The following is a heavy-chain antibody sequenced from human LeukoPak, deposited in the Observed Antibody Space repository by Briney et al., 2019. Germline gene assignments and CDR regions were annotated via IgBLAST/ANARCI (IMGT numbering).Heavy chain of an antibody. D-gene: IGHD4-17*01. V-gene: IGHV4-59*01. CDR1: GGSISSYY. CDR3: ARGDGDYFH. Sequence: SETLSLTCTVSGGSISSYYWSWIRQPPGKGLEWIGYIYYSGSTNYNRSLKSRVTISVDTSKNQFSLKLSSVTAADTAVYYCARGDGDYFHWGQGTLVTVSS. J-gene: IGHJ4*02. CDR2: IYYSGST.